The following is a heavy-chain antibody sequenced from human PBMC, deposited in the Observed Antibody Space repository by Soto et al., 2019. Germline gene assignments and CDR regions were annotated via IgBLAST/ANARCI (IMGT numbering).Heavy chain of an antibody. CDR1: GYTFTGYY. CDR2: INPNSGGT. D-gene: IGHD3-9*01. J-gene: IGHJ4*02. CDR3: ARGRLWYYDILTGSKGGFDY. V-gene: IGHV1-2*04. Sequence: ASVKVSCKASGYTFTGYYMHWVRQAPGQGLEWMGWINPNSGGTNYAQKFQGWVTMTRDTSISTAYMELSRLRSDDTAVYYCARGRLWYYDILTGSKGGFDYWGQGTLVTVSS.